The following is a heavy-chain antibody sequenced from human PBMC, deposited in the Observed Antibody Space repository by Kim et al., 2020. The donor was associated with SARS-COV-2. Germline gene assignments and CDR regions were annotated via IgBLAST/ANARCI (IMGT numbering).Heavy chain of an antibody. J-gene: IGHJ5*02. CDR3: ARGPLRSWFDP. Sequence: SETLSLTCAVYGGSFSNYYWTWIRQPPGKGLEWIGEIDHSGSPNYNPSLKSRVTISVDTSKNQFSLKLSAVTAADTAVYYCARGPLRSWFDPWGQGTLVTVSS. V-gene: IGHV4-34*01. CDR1: GGSFSNYY. CDR2: IDHSGSP.